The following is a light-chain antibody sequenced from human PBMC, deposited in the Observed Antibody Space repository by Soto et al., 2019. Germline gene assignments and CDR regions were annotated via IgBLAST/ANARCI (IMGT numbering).Light chain of an antibody. CDR1: QSVSSY. V-gene: IGKV1-39*01. CDR2: AAS. J-gene: IGKJ4*01. CDR3: QRTYRPALA. Sequence: DIRMTQSPSSLSASVGDRVTITCRASQSVSSYLNWYQQKSGKAPKLLIYAASRLHSGVPSRFSGSGSGTDFTVTISSVQPEDFATYFCQRTYRPALAFGGGTKVEI.